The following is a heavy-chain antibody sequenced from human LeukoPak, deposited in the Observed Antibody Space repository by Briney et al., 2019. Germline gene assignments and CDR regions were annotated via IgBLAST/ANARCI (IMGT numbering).Heavy chain of an antibody. D-gene: IGHD2-21*01. CDR1: GFTFSSYA. Sequence: GGSLRLSCAASGFTFSSYAMTWVRQAPGKGLEWVSYISGSGHTLYYADAVKGRFSISRDNARKSVYLQMNSLTAGDTAVYYCARGRPLGDSFFDIWGQGTTVTVSS. CDR3: ARGRPLGDSFFDI. CDR2: ISGSGHTL. J-gene: IGHJ3*02. V-gene: IGHV3-48*04.